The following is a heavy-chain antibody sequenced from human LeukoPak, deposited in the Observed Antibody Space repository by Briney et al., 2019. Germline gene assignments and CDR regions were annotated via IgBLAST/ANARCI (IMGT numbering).Heavy chain of an antibody. J-gene: IGHJ5*02. V-gene: IGHV4-59*01. D-gene: IGHD3-10*01. Sequence: SETLSLTCTVSGDSISNYYWNWIRQPPGKGLEWIGHIHFSGGTNYNPSLNSRVTISVDSTKHQFSLRLISVTAADTAVYYCARRVQMSSASATSNTWLDPLGQGTLVSVSS. CDR2: IHFSGGT. CDR3: ARRVQMSSASATSNTWLDP. CDR1: GDSISNYY.